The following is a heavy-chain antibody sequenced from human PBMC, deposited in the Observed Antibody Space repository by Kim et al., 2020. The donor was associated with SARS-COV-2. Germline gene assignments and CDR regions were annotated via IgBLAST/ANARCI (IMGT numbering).Heavy chain of an antibody. Sequence: GGSLRLSCAASGFTFSGSAMHWVRQASGKGLEWVGRIRSKANSYATAYAASVKGRFTISRDDSKNTAYLQMNSLKTEDTAVYYCTRFGEQLDFDYWGQGTLVTVSS. CDR1: GFTFSGSA. CDR2: IRSKANSYAT. V-gene: IGHV3-73*01. CDR3: TRFGEQLDFDY. J-gene: IGHJ4*02. D-gene: IGHD6-13*01.